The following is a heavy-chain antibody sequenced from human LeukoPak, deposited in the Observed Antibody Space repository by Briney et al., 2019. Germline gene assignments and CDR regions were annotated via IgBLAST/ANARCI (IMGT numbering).Heavy chain of an antibody. J-gene: IGHJ6*02. CDR1: GGSIRSGDYS. CDR2: IYYSGST. D-gene: IGHD5-18*01. CDR3: ARDHTEASSLNFRNYYYYGMDI. Sequence: SQTLSLTCTVSGGSIRSGDYSWNWIRQHPGKGLEWIGYIYYSGSTYYNPSLTSRVTMSVDTSKNQFSLKLSSVTAADTAIYYCARDHTEASSLNFRNYYYYGMDIWGQGTTVIVSS. V-gene: IGHV4-31*03.